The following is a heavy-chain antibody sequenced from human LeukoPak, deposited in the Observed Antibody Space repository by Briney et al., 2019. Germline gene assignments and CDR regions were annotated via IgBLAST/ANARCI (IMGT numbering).Heavy chain of an antibody. J-gene: IGHJ6*02. V-gene: IGHV3-23*01. CDR3: AKDQSLGVTIFGVVSNYYGMDV. Sequence: PGGSLRLSCAASGFTFSSYAMSWVRQAPGKGLEWVSAISGSGGSTYYADSVKGRFTISRDNSKNTLYLQMNSLRAEDTAVYYCAKDQSLGVTIFGVVSNYYGMDVWGQGTTVTVSS. CDR2: ISGSGGST. CDR1: GFTFSSYA. D-gene: IGHD3-3*01.